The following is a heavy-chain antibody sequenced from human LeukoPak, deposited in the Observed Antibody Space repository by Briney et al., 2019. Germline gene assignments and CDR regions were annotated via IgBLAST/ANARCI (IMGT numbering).Heavy chain of an antibody. CDR2: INQDGTDK. D-gene: IGHD1-26*01. CDR3: AREIVGTHKSRFDP. V-gene: IGHV3-7*03. J-gene: IGHJ5*02. CDR1: GFTFSSYA. Sequence: GGSLGLSCAASGFTFSSYAMTWVRQAPGKGLEWVANINQDGTDKYYVDSVKGRFTISRDNAKNSLYLQMNSLRAEDTAVYYCAREIVGTHKSRFDPWGQGTLVTVSS.